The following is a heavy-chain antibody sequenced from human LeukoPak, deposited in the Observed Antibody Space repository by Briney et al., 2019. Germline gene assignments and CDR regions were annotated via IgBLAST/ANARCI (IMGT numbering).Heavy chain of an antibody. CDR2: IKSDGSIT. D-gene: IGHD2/OR15-2a*01. J-gene: IGHJ5*02. Sequence: GGSLRLSCAASGXTFSTYWMHWVRQAPGKGLVWVSRIKSDGSITTYADAVKGRFTISRDNTKNTLYLGMNSLRAEDTAVYYCAGSTYANWFDPWGQGTLVTVSS. CDR3: AGSTYANWFDP. V-gene: IGHV3-74*01. CDR1: GXTFSTYW.